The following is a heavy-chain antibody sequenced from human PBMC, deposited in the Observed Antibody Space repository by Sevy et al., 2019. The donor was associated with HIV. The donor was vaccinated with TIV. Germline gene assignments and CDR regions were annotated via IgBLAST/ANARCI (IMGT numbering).Heavy chain of an antibody. D-gene: IGHD1-26*01. CDR3: ATAADSGSYYLPFDY. J-gene: IGHJ4*02. V-gene: IGHV1-69*13. Sequence: AVKVSCKASGGTFSSYAISWVRQAPRQGLERMGGIIPIFGTANYAQKFQGRVTITADESTSTAYMELSSLRSEDTAVYYCATAADSGSYYLPFDYWGQGTLVTVSS. CDR2: IIPIFGTA. CDR1: GGTFSSYA.